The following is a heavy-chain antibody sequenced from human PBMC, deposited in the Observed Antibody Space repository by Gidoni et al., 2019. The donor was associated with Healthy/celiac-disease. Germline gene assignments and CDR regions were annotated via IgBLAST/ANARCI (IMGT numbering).Heavy chain of an antibody. J-gene: IGHJ3*02. V-gene: IGHV4-30-4*01. CDR2: IYYSGST. CDR3: ARSLGIVVVPAAMRLGGYAFDI. Sequence: QVQLQESGPGLVKPSQTLSLTCTVSGGSISSGDYYWSWIRQPPGKGLEWIGYIYYSGSTYYNPSLKSRVTISVDTSKNQFSLKLSSVTAADTAVYYCARSLGIVVVPAAMRLGGYAFDIWGQGTMVTVSS. D-gene: IGHD2-2*03. CDR1: GGSISSGDYY.